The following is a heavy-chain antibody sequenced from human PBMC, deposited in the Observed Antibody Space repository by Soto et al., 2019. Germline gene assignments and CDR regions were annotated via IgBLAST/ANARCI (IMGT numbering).Heavy chain of an antibody. V-gene: IGHV6-1*01. Sequence: SQTLSLTCAISGDSVSSNSAAWNWIRQSPSRGLEWLGRTYYRSKWYNDYAISVKSRISLNPDTSKNQFSLQLNSVTPEDTAVYYCTRQHFVVGAAIPGENYVMDVWGQGTTVTVSS. CDR3: TRQHFVVGAAIPGENYVMDV. D-gene: IGHD2-21*02. CDR2: TYYRSKWYN. CDR1: GDSVSSNSAA. J-gene: IGHJ6*02.